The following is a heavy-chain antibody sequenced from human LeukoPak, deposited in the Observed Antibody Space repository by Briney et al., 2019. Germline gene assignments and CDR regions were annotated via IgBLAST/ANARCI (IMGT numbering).Heavy chain of an antibody. CDR1: GFTFSSYW. CDR2: INHNGNVN. V-gene: IGHV3-7*03. Sequence: GGSLRLSCAASGFTFSSYWMNWARQAPGKGLEWVASINHNGNVNYYVDSVKGRFTISRDNAKNSLYLQMSNLRAEDTAVYYCARGEGILTSFDSCYFDYWGQGTLVTVSS. D-gene: IGHD3-9*01. J-gene: IGHJ4*02. CDR3: ARGEGILTSFDSCYFDY.